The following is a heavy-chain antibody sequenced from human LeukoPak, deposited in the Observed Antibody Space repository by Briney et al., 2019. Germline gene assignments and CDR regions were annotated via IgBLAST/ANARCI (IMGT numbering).Heavy chain of an antibody. V-gene: IGHV4-39*07. Sequence: SETLSLTRTVSGGSIRSSRYFWGWIRHPPGKGLEWIGSIYYSGSTHYNPSLKSRITISVDTSKNQFSLKLSSVTAADTAVYYCASRGQQGDFDYWGQGILVTVSS. CDR3: ASRGQQGDFDY. D-gene: IGHD3-10*01. J-gene: IGHJ4*02. CDR1: GGSIRSSRYF. CDR2: IYYSGST.